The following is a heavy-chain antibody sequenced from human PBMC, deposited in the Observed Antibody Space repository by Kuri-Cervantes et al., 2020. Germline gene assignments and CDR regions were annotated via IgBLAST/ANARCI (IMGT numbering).Heavy chain of an antibody. CDR1: GFTVSSNY. J-gene: IGHJ4*02. Sequence: GESLKISCAASGFTVSSNYMSWVRQAPGKGLEWVSVIYSGGSTYYADSVKGRFTISRDNSKNTLYHQMNSLRAEDTAVYYCARSIVATTCGFDYWGQGTLVTVSS. CDR2: IYSGGST. D-gene: IGHD5-12*01. CDR3: ARSIVATTCGFDY. V-gene: IGHV3-53*01.